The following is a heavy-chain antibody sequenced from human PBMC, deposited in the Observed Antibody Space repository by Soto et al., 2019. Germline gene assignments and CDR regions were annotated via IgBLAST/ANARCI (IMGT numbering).Heavy chain of an antibody. Sequence: GGSLRLSCAASGFTFSSYSMSWVRQPPGKGLEWVSGITGNGHNTYYAESVKGRFTISRDNSKNTLYLQMDSLRAEDAAEYYCASHQGIYKYYFDYWGQGTLVTVSS. D-gene: IGHD1-1*01. CDR1: GFTFSSYS. V-gene: IGHV3-23*01. CDR2: ITGNGHNT. CDR3: ASHQGIYKYYFDY. J-gene: IGHJ4*02.